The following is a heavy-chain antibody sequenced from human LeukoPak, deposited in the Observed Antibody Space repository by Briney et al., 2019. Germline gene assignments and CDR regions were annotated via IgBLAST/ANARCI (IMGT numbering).Heavy chain of an antibody. J-gene: IGHJ5*02. CDR1: GGSFSDYS. V-gene: IGHV1-69*08. D-gene: IGHD5-12*01. CDR3: VSSGYDYDWFDP. CDR2: IIAIIDTA. Sequence: SSVKVACKASGGSFSDYSISWVRQAPGQGLEWMGRIIAIIDTAHYAQKFQGRFTITADKSTTTVYMELSSLRSDDTAVYYCVSSGYDYDWFDPWGQGTLVTVSS.